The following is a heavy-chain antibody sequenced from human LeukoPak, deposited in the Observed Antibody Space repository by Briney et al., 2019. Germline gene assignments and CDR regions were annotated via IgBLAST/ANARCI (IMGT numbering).Heavy chain of an antibody. CDR3: ARAGSYYYDGSGFYRPNDY. D-gene: IGHD3-22*01. CDR1: GFTFSSYA. J-gene: IGHJ4*02. V-gene: IGHV3-23*01. CDR2: ISGSGGST. Sequence: GGSLRLSCAASGFTFSSYAMSWVRQAPGKGLEWVSAISGSGGSTYYADSVKGRFTISRDNSKNTLYLQMNSLRAEDTAVYYCARAGSYYYDGSGFYRPNDYWGQGTLVTVSS.